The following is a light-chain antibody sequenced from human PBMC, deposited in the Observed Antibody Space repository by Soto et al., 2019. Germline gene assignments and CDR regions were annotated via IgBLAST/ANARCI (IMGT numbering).Light chain of an antibody. V-gene: IGKV1-5*03. Sequence: DIQMTQSPSTLSASVGDRVTITCRASQSISSWLAWYQQKPGKAPKLLIYKASSLESGVPSRFSGSGSGTEFTLTISSLQPYDFATYYCQQYNSLSTFGQGTKVDIK. J-gene: IGKJ1*01. CDR1: QSISSW. CDR2: KAS. CDR3: QQYNSLST.